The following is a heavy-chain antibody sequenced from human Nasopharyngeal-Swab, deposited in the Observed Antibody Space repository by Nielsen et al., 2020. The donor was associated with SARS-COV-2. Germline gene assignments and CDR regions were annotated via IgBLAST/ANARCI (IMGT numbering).Heavy chain of an antibody. Sequence: WILHPPGKGLEWIGYIYYIGSTNYNPSLKSRVTISVDTSKNQFSLKLSSVTAADTAVYYCARGGPGLELFSRFDPWGQGTLVTVSS. V-gene: IGHV4-59*01. J-gene: IGHJ5*02. D-gene: IGHD1-7*01. CDR2: IYYIGST. CDR3: ARGGPGLELFSRFDP.